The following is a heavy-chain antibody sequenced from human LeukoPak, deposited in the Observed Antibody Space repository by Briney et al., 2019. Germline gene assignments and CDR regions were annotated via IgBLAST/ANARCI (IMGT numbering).Heavy chain of an antibody. Sequence: PGGSLRLSCSASGFTFSSYALSWVRQAPGKGLEWVSAISGSGGSTYYADSVKGRYTISRDNSKNTLYLQMNSLRAEDTALYYCAKGRYNYDYWGQGTLVTVSS. D-gene: IGHD5-18*01. J-gene: IGHJ4*02. CDR2: ISGSGGST. CDR3: AKGRYNYDY. CDR1: GFTFSSYA. V-gene: IGHV3-23*01.